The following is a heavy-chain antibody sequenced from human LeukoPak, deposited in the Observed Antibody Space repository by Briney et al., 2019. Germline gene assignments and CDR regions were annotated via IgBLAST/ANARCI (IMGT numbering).Heavy chain of an antibody. CDR1: GFTFSSYA. D-gene: IGHD5-24*01. CDR2: ISGSGGST. Sequence: GGSLRLSCAASGFTFSSYAMRWVRQAPGKGLEWVSAISGSGGSTYYADSVKGRFTISRENPKNTLYRQMNSLRAEDTAVYYCAKTGRGLRWGQGTLVTVSS. V-gene: IGHV3-23*01. CDR3: AKTGRGLR. J-gene: IGHJ4*02.